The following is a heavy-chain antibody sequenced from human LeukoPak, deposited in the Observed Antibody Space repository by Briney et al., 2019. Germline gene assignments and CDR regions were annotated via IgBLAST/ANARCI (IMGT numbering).Heavy chain of an antibody. CDR3: ARYSSGWYQESNTYYFDY. CDR1: GGSVTSYY. J-gene: IGHJ4*02. CDR2: IYYNGSP. V-gene: IGHV4-59*02. D-gene: IGHD6-19*01. Sequence: KPSETLSLTCTVSGGSVTSYYWSWIRQPPGRGLEWIGYIYYNGSPDYNPSLKSRVTISVDTSKNQFSLKLSSVTAADTAVYYCARYSSGWYQESNTYYFDYWGQGTLVTVSS.